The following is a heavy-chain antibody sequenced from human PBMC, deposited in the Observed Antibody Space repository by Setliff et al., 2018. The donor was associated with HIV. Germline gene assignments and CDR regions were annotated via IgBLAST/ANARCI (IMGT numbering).Heavy chain of an antibody. Sequence: CSVSGGSVSSSSYYWTWIRQPAGKGLEWIGHLHSSGDAYYGPSLKSRVAMSLDTSKNQFSLRLNSVTAADTAVYYCARESPSMSLDAWGQGTLVTVSS. CDR2: LHSSGDA. J-gene: IGHJ1*01. V-gene: IGHV4-61*09. CDR3: ARESPSMSLDA. D-gene: IGHD3-10*02. CDR1: GGSVSSSSYY.